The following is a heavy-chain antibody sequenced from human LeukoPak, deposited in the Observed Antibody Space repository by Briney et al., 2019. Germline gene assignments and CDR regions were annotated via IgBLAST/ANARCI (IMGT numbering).Heavy chain of an antibody. CDR1: GGSFSGYY. CDR2: INHSGST. V-gene: IGHV4-34*01. Sequence: SETLSLTCAVYGGSFSGYYWSWIRQPPGKGLEWIGEINHSGSTNYNPSLKSRVTISVGTSKNQFSLKLSSVTAADTAVYYCARRASLFGVVITYYYGMDVWGQGTTVTVSS. CDR3: ARRASLFGVVITYYYGMDV. D-gene: IGHD3-3*01. J-gene: IGHJ6*02.